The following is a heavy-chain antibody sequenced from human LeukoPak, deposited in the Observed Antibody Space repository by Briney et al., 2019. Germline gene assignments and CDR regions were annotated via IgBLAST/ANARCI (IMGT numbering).Heavy chain of an antibody. CDR3: TRMPAAIGLAFDY. Sequence: SGPALVKPTQTLTLTCTFSGFSLSTSGMCVSWIRQPPGKALEWLARIDWDDDKYYSTSLKTRLTISKDTSKNQVVLTMTNTDPVDTATYYCTRMPAAIGLAFDYWGQGTLVTVAS. D-gene: IGHD6-13*01. CDR1: GFSLSTSGMC. J-gene: IGHJ4*02. V-gene: IGHV2-70*11. CDR2: IDWDDDK.